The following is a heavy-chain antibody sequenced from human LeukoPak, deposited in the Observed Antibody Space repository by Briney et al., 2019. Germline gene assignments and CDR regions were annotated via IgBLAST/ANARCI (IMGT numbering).Heavy chain of an antibody. CDR3: ARVGADGSGFLFDY. CDR1: GGSFSGYY. Sequence: SETLSLTCAVYGGSFSGYYWSWIREPPGKGLEWIGEINHSGSTNYNPSLKSRVTISVDTSKNQFSLKLSSVTAADTAVYYCARVGADGSGFLFDYWGQGTLVTVSS. D-gene: IGHD3-10*01. J-gene: IGHJ4*02. CDR2: INHSGST. V-gene: IGHV4-34*01.